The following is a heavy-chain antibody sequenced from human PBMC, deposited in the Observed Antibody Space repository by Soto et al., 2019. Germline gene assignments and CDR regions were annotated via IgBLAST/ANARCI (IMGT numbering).Heavy chain of an antibody. Sequence: KPGGSLRLSCAASGFTFSNAWMSWVRQAPGKGLEWVGRIKSKTDGGTTDYAAPVKGRFTISRDDSKNTLYLQMNSLKTEDTAVYYCTTDSDGSGRNTYYYYGMDVWGQGTTVTVSS. CDR1: GFTFSNAW. CDR2: IKSKTDGGTT. D-gene: IGHD3-10*01. J-gene: IGHJ6*02. V-gene: IGHV3-15*01. CDR3: TTDSDGSGRNTYYYYGMDV.